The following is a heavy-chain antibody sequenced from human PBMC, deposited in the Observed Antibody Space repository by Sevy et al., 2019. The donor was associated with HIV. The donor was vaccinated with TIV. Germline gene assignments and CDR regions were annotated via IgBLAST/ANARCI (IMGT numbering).Heavy chain of an antibody. CDR2: FSFGCGKI. D-gene: IGHD2-8*01. V-gene: IGHV3-23*01. CDR3: AREGCTKPHDH. J-gene: IGHJ4*02. Sequence: GGSLRLSCAASGFTFSKYSMSWIRQTPGKGLEWVSTFSFGCGKINYADSVKGRFTISRDDSRNTFYPQMNSLRAEDTAIYYCAREGCTKPHDHWGQGTVVTVSS. CDR1: GFTFSKYS.